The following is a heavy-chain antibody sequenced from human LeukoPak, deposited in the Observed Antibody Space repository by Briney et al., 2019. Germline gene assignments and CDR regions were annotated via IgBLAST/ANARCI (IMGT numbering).Heavy chain of an antibody. J-gene: IGHJ4*02. CDR3: ARTLYSSSWYGTTATYYFDY. Sequence: GGSLRLSCAASGFTFSSYGMSWVRQAPGKGLEWVSAISGSGGSTYYADSVKGRFTISRDNSKNTLYLQMNSLRAEDTAVYYCARTLYSSSWYGTTATYYFDYWGQGTLVTVSS. V-gene: IGHV3-23*01. CDR2: ISGSGGST. D-gene: IGHD6-13*01. CDR1: GFTFSSYG.